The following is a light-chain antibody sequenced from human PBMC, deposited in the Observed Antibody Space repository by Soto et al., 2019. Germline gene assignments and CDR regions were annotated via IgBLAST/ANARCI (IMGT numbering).Light chain of an antibody. V-gene: IGKV3-20*01. Sequence: IVLTQSPGTLSLSPGERATLSCRASQSVSSSYLAWYQQKPGQAPRLLIYGASSRATGIPDRFSGSGSGTDFTLTISRLEPDDFAVYYCHQYGSSPLTFGGGTKVEIK. CDR1: QSVSSSY. CDR3: HQYGSSPLT. J-gene: IGKJ4*01. CDR2: GAS.